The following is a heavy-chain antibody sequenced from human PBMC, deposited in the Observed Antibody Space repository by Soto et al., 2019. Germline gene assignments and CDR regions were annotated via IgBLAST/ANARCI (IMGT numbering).Heavy chain of an antibody. V-gene: IGHV1-2*02. CDR1: GYTFTGHY. Sequence: ASVKVSCKSSGYTFTGHYLHWVRQAPGRGLEWMGWINPSTGGTNFAQKFQGRVTMTSDTSIRTVYLELSSLRSDDTAVYYCGRYIMWSVGARRFDHWGQGNQVTVPS. D-gene: IGHD2-21*01. J-gene: IGHJ4*02. CDR2: INPSTGGT. CDR3: GRYIMWSVGARRFDH.